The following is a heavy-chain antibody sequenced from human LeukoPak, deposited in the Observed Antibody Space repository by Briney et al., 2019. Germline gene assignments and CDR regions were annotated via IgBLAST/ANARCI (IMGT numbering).Heavy chain of an antibody. CDR1: GFAFSSYA. V-gene: IGHV3-23*01. CDR3: ARASYSYGYHCFDY. J-gene: IGHJ4*02. Sequence: PGGSLRLSCAASGFAFSSYAMTWVRQAPGKGLEWVSVISGRGDGTHYADSVKGRFSISRDNSKNTLYLQMNSLRAEDTAVYYCARASYSYGYHCFDYWGQGTLVTVSS. D-gene: IGHD5-18*01. CDR2: ISGRGDGT.